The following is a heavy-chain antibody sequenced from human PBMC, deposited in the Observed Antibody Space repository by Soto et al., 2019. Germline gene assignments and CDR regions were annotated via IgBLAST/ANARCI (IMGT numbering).Heavy chain of an antibody. Sequence: EAQLVESGGGLVQPGGSLKLSCAASGFTLSGFDIHWVRQASGEGLEWVGRIKTKVESYATALAASVKGRFALSRDDPKNTAYLEMNSLKTEDTAVYYCTRRHCRGGGCSSDFDYWGQGTLVTVSS. J-gene: IGHJ4*02. CDR1: GFTLSGFD. CDR2: IKTKVESYAT. CDR3: TRRHCRGGGCSSDFDY. V-gene: IGHV3-73*01. D-gene: IGHD2-15*01.